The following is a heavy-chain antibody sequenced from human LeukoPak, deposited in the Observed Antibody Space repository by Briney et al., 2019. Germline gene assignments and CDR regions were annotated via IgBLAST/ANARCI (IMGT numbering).Heavy chain of an antibody. CDR3: ATDKLGSGYASDFDY. CDR2: ISGSGGST. J-gene: IGHJ4*02. Sequence: GGSLRLSCAASGFTLSSYAMSWVRQAPGKGLEWVSAISGSGGSTYYADSVKGRFTISRDNSKNTLYLQMNSLRAEDTAVYYCATDKLGSGYASDFDYWGQGTLVTVSS. V-gene: IGHV3-23*01. D-gene: IGHD2-15*01. CDR1: GFTLSSYA.